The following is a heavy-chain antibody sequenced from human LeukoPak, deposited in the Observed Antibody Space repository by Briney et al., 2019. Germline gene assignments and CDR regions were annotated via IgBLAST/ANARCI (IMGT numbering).Heavy chain of an antibody. CDR2: ISGGGAST. CDR1: GFTFSSYA. Sequence: GGSLRLSCTASGFTFSSYAMSWVRQAPGKGLDWVSGISGGGASTYYADSVKGRFTISRDNSKNTLSLQMNSLRAEDTAVYYCARDSRDLEYSSSSGLGYWGQGTLVTVSS. J-gene: IGHJ4*02. D-gene: IGHD6-6*01. V-gene: IGHV3-23*01. CDR3: ARDSRDLEYSSSSGLGY.